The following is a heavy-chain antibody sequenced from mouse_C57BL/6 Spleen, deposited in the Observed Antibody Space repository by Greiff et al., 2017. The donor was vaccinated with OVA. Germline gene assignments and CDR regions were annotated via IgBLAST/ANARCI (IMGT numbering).Heavy chain of an antibody. CDR2: IHPNSGST. Sequence: VQLQQPGAELVKPGASVKLSCKASGYTFTSYWMHWVKQRPGQGLEWIGMIHPNSGSTNYNEKFKSKATLTVDKSSSTAYMQLSSLTSEDSAVYDGARRESSYDAMDYWGQGTSVTVSS. D-gene: IGHD1-1*01. V-gene: IGHV1-64*01. J-gene: IGHJ4*01. CDR3: ARRESSYDAMDY. CDR1: GYTFTSYW.